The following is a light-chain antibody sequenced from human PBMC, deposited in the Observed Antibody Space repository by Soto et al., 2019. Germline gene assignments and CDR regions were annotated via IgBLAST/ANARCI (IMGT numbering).Light chain of an antibody. CDR1: SGHSSYI. Sequence: QPVLTQSSSASASLGSSVKLTCTLSSGHSSYIIAWHQQQPGKAPRYLMKLEGSGSYNKGSGVPDRFSGSSSGADRYLTISNLQFEDEADYYCETWESNTRVFGGGTKATVL. J-gene: IGLJ3*02. V-gene: IGLV4-60*02. CDR2: LEGSGSY. CDR3: ETWESNTRV.